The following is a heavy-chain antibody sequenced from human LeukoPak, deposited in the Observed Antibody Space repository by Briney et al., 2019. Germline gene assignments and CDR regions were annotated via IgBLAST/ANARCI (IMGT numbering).Heavy chain of an antibody. Sequence: GGSLRLSCAASGFTFGSYAMHWVRQAPGKGLEYVSAISSNGGSTYYANSVKGRFTISRDNSKNTLYLQMGSLRAEDMAVYYCARDHIVVVTAILDYYYGMDVWGQGTTVTVSS. CDR1: GFTFGSYA. J-gene: IGHJ6*02. D-gene: IGHD2-21*02. V-gene: IGHV3-64*01. CDR3: ARDHIVVVTAILDYYYGMDV. CDR2: ISSNGGST.